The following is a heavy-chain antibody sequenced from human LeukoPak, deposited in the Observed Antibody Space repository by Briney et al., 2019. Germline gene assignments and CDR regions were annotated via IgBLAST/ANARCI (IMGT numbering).Heavy chain of an antibody. J-gene: IGHJ4*02. CDR2: IYYSGST. CDR1: GGSISSSSYY. Sequence: PSETLSLTCTVSGGSISSSSYYWGWIRQPPGKGLEWIGSIYYSGSTYYNPSLKSRVTISVDTSKNQFSLKLSSVTAADTAVYYCARTYYYDSSGYSHWGQGTLVTVSS. V-gene: IGHV4-39*01. D-gene: IGHD3-22*01. CDR3: ARTYYYDSSGYSH.